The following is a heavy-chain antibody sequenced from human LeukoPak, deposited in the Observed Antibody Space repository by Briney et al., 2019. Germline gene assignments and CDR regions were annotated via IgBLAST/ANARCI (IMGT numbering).Heavy chain of an antibody. CDR2: INAGNGNT. CDR1: GYTFTSYA. J-gene: IGHJ4*02. D-gene: IGHD6-19*01. CDR3: ARVKAARKYSSGWYRY. Sequence: ASVKVSCKASGYTFTSYAMHWVRQAPGQRLEWMGWINAGNGNTKYSQEFQGRVTITRDTSASTAYMELSRLRSEDTAVYYCARVKAARKYSSGWYRYWGQGTLVTVSS. V-gene: IGHV1-3*03.